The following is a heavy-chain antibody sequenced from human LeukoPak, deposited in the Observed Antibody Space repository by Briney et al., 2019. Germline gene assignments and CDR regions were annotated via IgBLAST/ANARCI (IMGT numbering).Heavy chain of an antibody. CDR1: GYTFIGYY. V-gene: IGHV1-2*02. D-gene: IGHD6-13*01. CDR3: ARKYSSSWPSYYYYGMDV. Sequence: ASVKVSCKASGYTFIGYYMHWVRQAPGQGLEWMGWINPNSGGTNYAQKFQGRVTMTRDTSISTAYMELSRLRSDDTAVYYCARKYSSSWPSYYYYGMDVWGQGTTVTVSS. J-gene: IGHJ6*02. CDR2: INPNSGGT.